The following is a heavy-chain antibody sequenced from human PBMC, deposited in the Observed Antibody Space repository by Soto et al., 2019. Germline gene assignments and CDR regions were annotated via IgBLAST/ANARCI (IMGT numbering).Heavy chain of an antibody. D-gene: IGHD6-19*01. V-gene: IGHV1-69*13. J-gene: IGHJ6*02. CDR1: GGTFSSYA. Sequence: SVKVSCKASGGTFSSYAISWVRQAPGQGLEWMGGIIPIFGTANYAQKFQGRVTITADESTSTAYMELSSLRSEDTAVYYCEAEGFNYDYYGMDVWGQGTTVNVSS. CDR3: EAEGFNYDYYGMDV. CDR2: IIPIFGTA.